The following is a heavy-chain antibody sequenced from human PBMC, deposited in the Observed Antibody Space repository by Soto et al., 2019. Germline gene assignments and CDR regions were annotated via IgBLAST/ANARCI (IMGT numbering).Heavy chain of an antibody. V-gene: IGHV3-30-3*01. CDR3: ASDPVAVTGSLIDF. Sequence: HPGGSLRLSCAASGFTFSTFALHWVRQAPGEGLEWVALISHDGRIEKYADSVKGRFTISRDNSKNTLYMQMDSLRLEDTGVYYCASDPVAVTGSLIDFWGQGTLVTVSS. CDR2: ISHDGRIE. CDR1: GFTFSTFA. J-gene: IGHJ4*02. D-gene: IGHD3-9*01.